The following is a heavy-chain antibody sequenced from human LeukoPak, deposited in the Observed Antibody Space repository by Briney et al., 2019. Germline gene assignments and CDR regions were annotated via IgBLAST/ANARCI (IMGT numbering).Heavy chain of an antibody. CDR3: ARGQTCYYDSSGYYPDY. J-gene: IGHJ4*02. CDR2: INPNSGGT. D-gene: IGHD3-22*01. CDR1: GYTFTGYY. Sequence: ASVKVSCKASGYTFTGYYMHWVRQAPGQGLEWMGRINPNSGGTNYAQKFQGRVTMTRDTSISTAYMELSRLRSDDTAVYYCARGQTCYYDSSGYYPDYWGQGTLVTVSS. V-gene: IGHV1-2*06.